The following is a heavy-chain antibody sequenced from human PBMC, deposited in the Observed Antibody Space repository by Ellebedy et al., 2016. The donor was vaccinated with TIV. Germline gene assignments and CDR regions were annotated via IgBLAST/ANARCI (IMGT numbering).Heavy chain of an antibody. Sequence: GESLKISCAASGFTFSSNWMSWVRQAPGKGLELVDKIKEDGSLKYYVDAVKGRFAISRDNAKNSLYLQMNSLRAEDTAVYYCARYGNLGYWGQGTLVTVSS. V-gene: IGHV3-7*03. CDR3: ARYGNLGY. CDR2: IKEDGSLK. D-gene: IGHD1-1*01. CDR1: GFTFSSNW. J-gene: IGHJ4*02.